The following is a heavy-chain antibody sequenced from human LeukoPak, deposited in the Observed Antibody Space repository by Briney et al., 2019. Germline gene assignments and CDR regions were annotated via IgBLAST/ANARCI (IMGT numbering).Heavy chain of an antibody. J-gene: IGHJ6*02. Sequence: GGSLRLSCAASGFKFSDYYIDWVRQAPGKGLEWVGRSRNKASSYTTEYAASVEGRFTISRDVSESSLYLQMNSLRTEDTAVYYCGRIAISANNGMDVWGQGTTVTVSS. D-gene: IGHD1/OR15-1a*01. CDR1: GFKFSDYY. V-gene: IGHV3-72*01. CDR2: SRNKASSYTT. CDR3: GRIAISANNGMDV.